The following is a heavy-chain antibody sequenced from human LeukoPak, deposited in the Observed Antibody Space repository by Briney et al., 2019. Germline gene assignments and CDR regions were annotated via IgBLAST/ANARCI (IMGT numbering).Heavy chain of an antibody. CDR2: INPNSGGT. CDR1: RYTFTGYY. D-gene: IGHD5-24*01. J-gene: IGHJ4*02. CDR3: ARDWRWQQLSQFDY. Sequence: ASVKVSCKASRYTFTGYYIHWVRQAPGQGLEWMGWINPNSGGTNYAQKFQSRVSMTRDTSISTAYMELSRLRSDDTAVYYCARDWRWQQLSQFDYWGQGTLVSVSS. V-gene: IGHV1-2*02.